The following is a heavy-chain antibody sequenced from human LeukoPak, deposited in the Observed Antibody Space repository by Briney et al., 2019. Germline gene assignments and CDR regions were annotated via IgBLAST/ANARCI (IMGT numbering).Heavy chain of an antibody. CDR2: IYHSGST. J-gene: IGHJ5*02. Sequence: PSETLSLTCAVSAGSISSSNWWSWVRQPPGKGLEWIGEIYHSGSTNYNPSLKSRVTISVGKSKNQFSLKLSSVTAADTAVYYCARVTGSENWFDPWGQGTLVTVSS. V-gene: IGHV4-4*02. CDR1: AGSISSSNW. CDR3: ARVTGSENWFDP. D-gene: IGHD1-14*01.